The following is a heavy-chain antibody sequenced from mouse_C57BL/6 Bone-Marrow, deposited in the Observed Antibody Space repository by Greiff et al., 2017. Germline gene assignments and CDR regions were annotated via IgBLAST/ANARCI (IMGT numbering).Heavy chain of an antibody. CDR1: GYTFTDYN. CDR3: ANDLLWLRRYYYAMDY. J-gene: IGHJ4*01. CDR2: INPNNGGT. V-gene: IGHV1-22*01. Sequence: EVQLQQSGPELVKPGASVKMSCKASGYTFTDYNMHWVKQSPGKSLEWIGYINPNNGGTSYKQKFKGKATLTVNKSSSTAYMELRSLTSEDSAVYYCANDLLWLRRYYYAMDYWGQGTSVTVSS. D-gene: IGHD2-2*01.